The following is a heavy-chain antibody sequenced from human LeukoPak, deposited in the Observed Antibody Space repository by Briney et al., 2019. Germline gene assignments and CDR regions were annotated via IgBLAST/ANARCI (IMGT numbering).Heavy chain of an antibody. CDR3: ARVPPSAHQLLSSDY. V-gene: IGHV1-18*04. Sequence: ASVKVSCKASGYTFTNYRISWVRQAPGQGLEWMSWISANNGETRYAQNFQGRVTMTTDTSTTTAYMELRSLRSDDTAVYYCARVPPSAHQLLSSDYWGQGTQVTVSS. CDR2: ISANNGET. CDR1: GYTFTNYR. D-gene: IGHD2-2*01. J-gene: IGHJ4*02.